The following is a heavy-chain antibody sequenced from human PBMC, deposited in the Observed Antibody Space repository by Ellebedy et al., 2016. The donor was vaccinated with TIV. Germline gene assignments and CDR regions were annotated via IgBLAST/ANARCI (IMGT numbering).Heavy chain of an antibody. CDR3: VHWNGGE. V-gene: IGHV3-53*01. CDR2: IYRGGNT. D-gene: IGHD1-1*01. Sequence: PGGSLRLSCAASGFTVSSNFMSWVRQAPGKGLEWVSVIYRGGNTYYADSVKGRFTISRDNSKNTVYLQMNSLGAEDTAVYYCVHWNGGEWGQGTPVTVSS. CDR1: GFTVSSNF. J-gene: IGHJ4*02.